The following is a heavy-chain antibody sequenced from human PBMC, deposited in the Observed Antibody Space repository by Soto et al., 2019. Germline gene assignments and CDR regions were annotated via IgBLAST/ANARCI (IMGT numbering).Heavy chain of an antibody. CDR1: GYTFTSYG. Sequence: QVQLVQSGAEVKKPAASVKVSCKASGYTFTSYGISWVRQAPGQGLEWMGWISAYNGNTNYAQKLQGRVTMTTDTSTSTAYMELRSLRSDDTAVYYCARVYRITMVRGELSEYWGQGTLVTVSS. CDR2: ISAYNGNT. J-gene: IGHJ4*02. V-gene: IGHV1-18*01. D-gene: IGHD3-10*01. CDR3: ARVYRITMVRGELSEY.